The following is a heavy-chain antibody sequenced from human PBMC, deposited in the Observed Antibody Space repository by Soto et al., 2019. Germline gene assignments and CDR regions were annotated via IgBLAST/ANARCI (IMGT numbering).Heavy chain of an antibody. Sequence: GGALRLSCGASGFTFSSFAMSWVRQAPGKGLEWVSAISGSGGSTYYADSVRGRFTISRDNSKNTLYLQMNSLRAEDTAVYYCAKAEDTRDAFDIWGQGTMVTVSS. V-gene: IGHV3-23*01. CDR3: AKAEDTRDAFDI. CDR2: ISGSGGST. CDR1: GFTFSSFA. J-gene: IGHJ3*02.